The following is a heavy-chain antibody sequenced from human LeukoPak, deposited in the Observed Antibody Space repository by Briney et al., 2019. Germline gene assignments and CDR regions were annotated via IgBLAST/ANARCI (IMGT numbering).Heavy chain of an antibody. CDR3: AREEYSYGYEGFDY. CDR1: GFTFNSYA. Sequence: PGGSLRLSCAASGFTFNSYAMSWVRQAPGKGLEWVAVISYDGSNKYYADSVKGRFTISRDNSKNTLYLQMNSLRAEDTAVYYCAREEYSYGYEGFDYWGQGTLVTVSS. V-gene: IGHV3-30*04. CDR2: ISYDGSNK. J-gene: IGHJ4*02. D-gene: IGHD5-18*01.